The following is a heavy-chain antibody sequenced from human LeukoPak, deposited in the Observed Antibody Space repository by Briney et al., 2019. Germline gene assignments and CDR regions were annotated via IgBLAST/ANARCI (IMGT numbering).Heavy chain of an antibody. Sequence: SETLSLTCTVSGDSISSSYWSWIRQPPGKGLEWIGYVYYTGSSYCNPSFKSRATTSIDMSKNQFSLKLTSMTAADTAVYYCARYGSGSYYKAFDFWGQGILVTVSS. J-gene: IGHJ4*02. V-gene: IGHV4-59*01. CDR1: GDSISSSY. CDR2: VYYTGSS. D-gene: IGHD3-10*01. CDR3: ARYGSGSYYKAFDF.